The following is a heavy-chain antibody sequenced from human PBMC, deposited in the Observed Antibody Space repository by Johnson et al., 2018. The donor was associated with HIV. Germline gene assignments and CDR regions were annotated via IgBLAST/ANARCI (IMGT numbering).Heavy chain of an antibody. CDR2: IRFDGSDK. CDR3: ARGGTYSSSWSDAFHI. V-gene: IGHV3-30*02. CDR1: GFTFSSYG. D-gene: IGHD6-13*01. J-gene: IGHJ3*02. Sequence: QVQLVESGGGVVQPGGSLTLSCAASGFTFSSYGMHWVRQAPVQGMEWVGFIRFDGSDKFYADSVKGRFTISRDNSKHTLYLQMNSLSAEDSAVYYCARGGTYSSSWSDAFHIWGQGTMVTVSS.